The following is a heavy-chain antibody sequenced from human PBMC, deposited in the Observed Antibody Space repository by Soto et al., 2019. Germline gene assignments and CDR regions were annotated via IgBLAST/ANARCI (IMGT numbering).Heavy chain of an antibody. J-gene: IGHJ5*02. CDR2: FDPEDGET. D-gene: IGHD6-19*01. CDR3: ATVSAAGTITWFDP. Sequence: ASVKVSCKFSGYTLTELSMHWVRQAPGKGLEWMGGFDPEDGETIYAQKFQGRVTMTEDTSTDTAYMELSSLRSEDTAVYYCATVSAAGTITWFDPWGQGTLVTVSS. V-gene: IGHV1-24*01. CDR1: GYTLTELS.